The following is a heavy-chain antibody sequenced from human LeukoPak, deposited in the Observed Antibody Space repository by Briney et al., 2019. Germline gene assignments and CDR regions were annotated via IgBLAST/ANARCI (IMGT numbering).Heavy chain of an antibody. CDR2: INHSGST. CDR1: GGSISSTNYY. D-gene: IGHD2-2*02. V-gene: IGHV4-39*07. J-gene: IGHJ4*02. CDR3: ASLLGYCSSTSCYTYDY. Sequence: SETLSLTCTVSGGSISSTNYYWGWIRQPPGKGLEWIGEINHSGSTNYNPSLKSRVTISVDTSKNQFSLKLSSVTAADTAVYYCASLLGYCSSTSCYTYDYWGQGTLVTVSS.